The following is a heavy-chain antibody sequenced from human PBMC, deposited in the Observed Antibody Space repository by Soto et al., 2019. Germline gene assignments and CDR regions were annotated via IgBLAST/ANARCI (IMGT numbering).Heavy chain of an antibody. CDR2: IYYSGST. V-gene: IGHV4-39*07. D-gene: IGHD1-1*01. CDR1: GGSISSSSYY. J-gene: IGHJ5*02. Sequence: PSETLSLTCTVSGGSISSSSYYWGWIRQPPGKGLEWIGSIYYSGSTYYNPSLKSRVTISVDTSKNQFSLKLSSVTAADTAVYYCARATTGTRDNWFDPWGQGTLVTVSS. CDR3: ARATTGTRDNWFDP.